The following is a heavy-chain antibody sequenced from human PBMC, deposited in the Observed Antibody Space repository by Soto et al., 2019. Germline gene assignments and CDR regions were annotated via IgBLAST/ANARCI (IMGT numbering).Heavy chain of an antibody. CDR1: GGSFSGYY. CDR3: ARDGRYSSGWFDY. Sequence: SETLSLTCAVYGGSFSGYYWSWIRQPPGKGLEWIGYIYYSGSTNYNPSLKSRVTISVDTSKNQFSLKLSSVTAADTAVYYCARDGRYSSGWFDYWGQGTLVTVSS. V-gene: IGHV4-59*01. CDR2: IYYSGST. J-gene: IGHJ4*02. D-gene: IGHD6-19*01.